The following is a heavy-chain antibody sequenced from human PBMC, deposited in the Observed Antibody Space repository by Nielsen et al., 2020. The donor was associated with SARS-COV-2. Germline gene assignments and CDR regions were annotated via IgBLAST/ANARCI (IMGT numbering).Heavy chain of an antibody. D-gene: IGHD2-15*01. CDR1: GFTFSSYG. Sequence: GGSLRLSCAASGFTFSSYGMHWVRQAPVKGLEWVAVIWYDGSNKYYADSVKGRFTISRDNSKNTLYLQMNSLRAEDTAVYYCANAGYCSGGSCYSDYYYYGMDVWGQGTTVTVSS. CDR3: ANAGYCSGGSCYSDYYYYGMDV. V-gene: IGHV3-30*02. J-gene: IGHJ6*02. CDR2: IWYDGSNK.